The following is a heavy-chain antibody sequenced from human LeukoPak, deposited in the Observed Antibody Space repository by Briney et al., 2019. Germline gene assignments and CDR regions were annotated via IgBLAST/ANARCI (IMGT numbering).Heavy chain of an antibody. CDR2: IIPILGIA. CDR1: GGTFSSYA. CDR3: ARRGCSGGSCYYPYYGMDV. J-gene: IGHJ6*02. V-gene: IGHV1-69*04. D-gene: IGHD2-15*01. Sequence: ASVKVSCKASGGTFSSYAISWVRQAPGQGLEWMGRIIPILGIANYAQKFQGRVTITADKFTSTAYMELSSLRSEDTAVYYCARRGCSGGSCYYPYYGMDVWGQGTTVTVSS.